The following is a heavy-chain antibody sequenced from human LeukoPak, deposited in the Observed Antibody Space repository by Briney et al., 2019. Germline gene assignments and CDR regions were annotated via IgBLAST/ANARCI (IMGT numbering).Heavy chain of an antibody. CDR2: ISGSGGNT. D-gene: IGHD1/OR15-1a*01. J-gene: IGHJ4*02. CDR1: GFTFSNYA. Sequence: GGSLRLSCAASGFTFSNYAMSWVRQAPGKGLLWVSGISGSGGNTYYADSVKGRFTISRDNSKNTQYLQMNSLRAEDTALYYCAKGNWNKLEVFDYWGQGTLVTVSS. V-gene: IGHV3-23*01. CDR3: AKGNWNKLEVFDY.